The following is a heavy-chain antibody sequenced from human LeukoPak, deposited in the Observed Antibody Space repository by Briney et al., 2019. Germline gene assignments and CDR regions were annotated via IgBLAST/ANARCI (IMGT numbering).Heavy chain of an antibody. Sequence: KTSETLSLTCTVSGGSISSYYWSWIRQPPGKGLEWIGYICTSGSTNYNPSLKSRVTISVDTSKNQFSLKLSSVTAADTAVYYCARLNVLRFLVWFFDYWGQGTLVTVSS. V-gene: IGHV4-4*09. J-gene: IGHJ4*02. CDR1: GGSISSYY. CDR3: ARLNVLRFLVWFFDY. CDR2: ICTSGST. D-gene: IGHD3-3*01.